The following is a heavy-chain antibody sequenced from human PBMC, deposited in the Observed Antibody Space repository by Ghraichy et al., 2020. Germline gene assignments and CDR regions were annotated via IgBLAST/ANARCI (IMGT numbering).Heavy chain of an antibody. Sequence: GGSLRLSCAASGFTFSSYWMHWVRQAPGKGLVWVSRINIVGNNRDYADYVKGRFSISRDNAKNTLYLQMNSLRAEDTAVDCCTREYSSSLAYNYYGMDVWGQGTTVTVSS. V-gene: IGHV3-74*01. D-gene: IGHD3-22*01. CDR2: INIVGNNR. CDR1: GFTFSSYW. CDR3: TREYSSSLAYNYYGMDV. J-gene: IGHJ6*02.